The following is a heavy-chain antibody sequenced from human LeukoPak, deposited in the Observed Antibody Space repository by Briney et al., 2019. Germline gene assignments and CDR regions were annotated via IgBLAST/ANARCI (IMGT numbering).Heavy chain of an antibody. CDR3: AREGPFSTNPDY. CDR2: ISSSSSYI. CDR1: GFTFSSYS. D-gene: IGHD2-2*01. V-gene: IGHV3-21*01. J-gene: IGHJ4*02. Sequence: GGSLRLSCAASGFTFSSYSMNWVRQAPGKGLEWVSSISSSSSYIYYADSVKGRFTISRDNAKNSLYLQMNSLRAEDTAVYYCAREGPFSTNPDYWGQGTLVTVSP.